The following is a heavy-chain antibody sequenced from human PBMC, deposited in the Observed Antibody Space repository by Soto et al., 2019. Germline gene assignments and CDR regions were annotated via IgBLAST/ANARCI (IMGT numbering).Heavy chain of an antibody. V-gene: IGHV3-21*01. CDR1: GFTFSSYS. D-gene: IGHD2-21*01. CDR3: ARSFAIAAAPKQKSGDCYSD. J-gene: IGHJ4*02. CDR2: ISSSSSYI. Sequence: EVQLVESGGGLVKPGGSLRLSCAASGFTFSSYSMNWVRQAPGKGLEWVSSISSSSSYIYYADSVKGRFSISRDNAKNSLYLQMNSLRAEDTAVYYCARSFAIAAAPKQKSGDCYSDWGQGTLVTVSS.